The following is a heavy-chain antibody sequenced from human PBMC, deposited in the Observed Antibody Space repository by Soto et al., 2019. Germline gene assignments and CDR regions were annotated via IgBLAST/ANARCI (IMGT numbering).Heavy chain of an antibody. CDR2: ISSSSSYT. J-gene: IGHJ4*02. CDR3: ALGYCSSTSCYDPFDY. Sequence: PGGSLRLSCAASGFTFSDYYMSWIRQAPGKGLEWVSYISSSSSYTNYADSVKGRFTISRDNAKNSLYLQMNSLRAEDTAVYYCALGYCSSTSCYDPFDYWGQGTLVTVSS. D-gene: IGHD2-2*01. V-gene: IGHV3-11*03. CDR1: GFTFSDYY.